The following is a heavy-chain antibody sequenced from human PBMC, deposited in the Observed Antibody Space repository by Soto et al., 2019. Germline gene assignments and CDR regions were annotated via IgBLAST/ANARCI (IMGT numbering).Heavy chain of an antibody. CDR3: ARYFDWVYDY. CDR1: GFTFRSFW. CDR2: INQDGSQK. V-gene: IGHV3-7*01. J-gene: IGHJ4*02. Sequence: DVQVVESGGGLVQPGGSLRLSCAASGFTFRSFWMSWVGQAPGKGLEWVANINQDGSQKHYVQSVKGRCTISRDNAKNSVYLEMNSLRADDTAVYYCARYFDWVYDYWGQGTLVTVSS. D-gene: IGHD3-9*01.